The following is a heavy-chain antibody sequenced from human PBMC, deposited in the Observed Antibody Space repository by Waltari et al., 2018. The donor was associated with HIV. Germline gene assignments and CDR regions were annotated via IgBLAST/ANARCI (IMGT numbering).Heavy chain of an antibody. Sequence: EVQLVESGGGLVQPGGSLRLSYAASGFNFNIYSMNWVRQTPGKGLEWVSFISSETEDIYYADSVKGRFTISRDSARNSMFLQMSSLRVEDTALYFCARGASGGKYRPAYFDHWGQGTQVTVSS. CDR3: ARGASGGKYRPAYFDH. J-gene: IGHJ4*02. CDR2: ISSETEDI. V-gene: IGHV3-21*02. CDR1: GFNFNIYS. D-gene: IGHD2-15*01.